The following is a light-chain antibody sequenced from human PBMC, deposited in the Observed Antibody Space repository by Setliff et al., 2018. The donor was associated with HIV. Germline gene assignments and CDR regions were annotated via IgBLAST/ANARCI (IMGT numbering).Light chain of an antibody. Sequence: QSALTQPASVSGSPGQSITISCTGTSSDIGGYNYVSWYQQHAGEAPKVLIFDVTQRPSGVPHRFSGPKSGNTASLTISGLQADDEAEYYCCSYAGTYTSLFVFGTGTKVTVL. V-gene: IGLV2-11*01. CDR2: DVT. CDR3: CSYAGTYTSLFV. J-gene: IGLJ1*01. CDR1: SSDIGGYNY.